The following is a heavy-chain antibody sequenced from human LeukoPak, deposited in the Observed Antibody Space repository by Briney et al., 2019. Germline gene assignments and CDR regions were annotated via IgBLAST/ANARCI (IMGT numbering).Heavy chain of an antibody. V-gene: IGHV1-69*01. CDR1: GGTFSSYA. J-gene: IGHJ6*03. D-gene: IGHD6-13*01. CDR2: IIPIFGTA. CDR3: AREKSSSWYPQVPFYYYYMDV. Sequence: GASVKVSCKASGGTFSSYAISWVRQAPGQGLEWMGGIIPIFGTANYAQKFQGRVTITADESTSTAYMELRSLRSDDTAVYYCAREKSSSWYPQVPFYYYYMDVWGKGTTVTVSS.